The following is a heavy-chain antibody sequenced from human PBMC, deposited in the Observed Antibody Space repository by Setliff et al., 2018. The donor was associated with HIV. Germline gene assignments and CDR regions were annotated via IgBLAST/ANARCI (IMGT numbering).Heavy chain of an antibody. J-gene: IGHJ6*03. Sequence: SETLSLTCSVSGDSVSSVNYYWSWIRQPPGKGLEWIGYIYYSGSTNYNPSLKSRVTISVDTSKNQFSLKLSSVTAADTAVYYCARVLWKDTSGYRAYYYYYMDVWGKGTTVTVSS. CDR3: ARVLWKDTSGYRAYYYYYMDV. D-gene: IGHD3-22*01. V-gene: IGHV4-61*01. CDR2: IYYSGST. CDR1: GDSVSSVNYY.